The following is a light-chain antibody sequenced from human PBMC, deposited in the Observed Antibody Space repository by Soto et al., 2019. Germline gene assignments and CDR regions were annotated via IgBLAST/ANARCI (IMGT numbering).Light chain of an antibody. CDR1: QTIHKK. CDR2: KAS. Sequence: DIQLTQSPSTRSASVGDRVTITCRASQTIHKKLAWYQQKPGKAPKLLIYKASTLQSGVPSRFSGSGSGTDFTLTISSLQPEEFATYYCLQDYNYPLTVGGGTKVDIK. CDR3: LQDYNYPLT. J-gene: IGKJ4*01. V-gene: IGKV1-5*03.